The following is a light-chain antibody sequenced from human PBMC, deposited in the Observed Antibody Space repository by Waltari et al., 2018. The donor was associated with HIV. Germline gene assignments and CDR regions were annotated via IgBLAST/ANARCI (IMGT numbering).Light chain of an antibody. CDR3: QESYSAPFT. J-gene: IGKJ3*01. Sequence: DIQMTQSPSSLSASVGDRVTITCRASQSISTYLCWYQQKPGKAPKLLICGASSLQRGVPSRFSGSGSGTDFTLTSISLQPEDFATYYCQESYSAPFTFGPGTKVD. V-gene: IGKV1-39*01. CDR2: GAS. CDR1: QSISTY.